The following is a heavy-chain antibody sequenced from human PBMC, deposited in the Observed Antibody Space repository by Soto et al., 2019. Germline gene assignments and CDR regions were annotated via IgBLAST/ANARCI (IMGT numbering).Heavy chain of an antibody. J-gene: IGHJ4*02. D-gene: IGHD3-10*01. V-gene: IGHV4-31*03. CDR1: GGSISSGGYY. Sequence: QVQLQESGPGLVKPSQTLSLTCTVSGGSISSGGYYWSWIRQHPGKGLEWIGYIYYSGSTYYNPSLKSRVSMSVDTSKNQFALTLSSVTAADTAVYYCASPRPKKYYYGSWSYPFDYWGQGTLVPVSS. CDR3: ASPRPKKYYYGSWSYPFDY. CDR2: IYYSGST.